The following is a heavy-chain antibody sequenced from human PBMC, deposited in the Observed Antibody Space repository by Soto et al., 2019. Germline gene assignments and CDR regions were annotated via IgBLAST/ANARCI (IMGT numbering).Heavy chain of an antibody. V-gene: IGHV3-64*01. D-gene: IGHD3-3*01. J-gene: IGHJ4*02. CDR2: ISSNGGST. CDR1: GFTFSSYA. CDR3: ARWGAPNYDFWSGYTDY. Sequence: GGSLRLSCAASGFTFSSYAMHWVRQAPGKGLEYVSAISSNGGSTYYANSVKGRFTISRDNSKNTLYLQMGSLRAEDMAVYYCARWGAPNYDFWSGYTDYWGQGTLVTVSS.